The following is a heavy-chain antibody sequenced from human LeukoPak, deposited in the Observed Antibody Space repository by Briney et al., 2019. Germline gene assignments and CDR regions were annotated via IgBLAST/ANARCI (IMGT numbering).Heavy chain of an antibody. J-gene: IGHJ4*02. V-gene: IGHV4-39*07. CDR2: IYYSGST. CDR3: ARGDSSGYGYYFDY. Sequence: SETLSLTCTVSGGSISSSSYYWGWIRQPPRKGLEWIGSIYYSGSTYYNPSLKSRVTISVDTSKNQFSLKLSSVTAADTAVYYCARGDSSGYGYYFDYWGQGTLVTVSS. D-gene: IGHD3-22*01. CDR1: GGSISSSSYY.